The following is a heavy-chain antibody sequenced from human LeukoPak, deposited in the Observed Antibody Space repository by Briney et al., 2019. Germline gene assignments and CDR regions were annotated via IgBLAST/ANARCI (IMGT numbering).Heavy chain of an antibody. CDR2: ISGSGGST. D-gene: IGHD2-21*02. J-gene: IGHJ4*02. V-gene: IGHV3-23*01. CDR3: AKSPMDYCGGDCYEGPVVVY. Sequence: GGSLRLSCAASGFTFSSYAMSWVRQAPGKGLEWVSAISGSGGSTYYADSVKGRFTISRDNSKNTLYLQMNSLRAEDTAVYYCAKSPMDYCGGDCYEGPVVVYWGQGTLVTVPS. CDR1: GFTFSSYA.